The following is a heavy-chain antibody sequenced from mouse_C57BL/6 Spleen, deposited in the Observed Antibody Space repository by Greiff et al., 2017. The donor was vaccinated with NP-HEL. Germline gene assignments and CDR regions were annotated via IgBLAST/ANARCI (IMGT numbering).Heavy chain of an antibody. CDR2: ISDGGSYT. J-gene: IGHJ1*03. V-gene: IGHV5-4*01. CDR3: ARVKGYFDV. CDR1: GFTFSSYA. Sequence: DVHLVESGGGLVKPGGSLKLSCAASGFTFSSYAMSWVRQTPEKRLEWVATISDGGSYTYYPDNVKGRFTISRDNAKNNLYLQMSHLKSEDTAMYYCARVKGYFDVWGTGTTVTVSS.